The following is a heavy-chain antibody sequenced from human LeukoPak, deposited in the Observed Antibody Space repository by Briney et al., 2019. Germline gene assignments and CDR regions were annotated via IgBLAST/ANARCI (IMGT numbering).Heavy chain of an antibody. Sequence: GESLMISCKGSGYSFTSYWIGWVRQMPGKGLEWMGIIYPGDSDTRYSPSFQGQVTFSADKSISTAYLQWSSLKASDTAMYFCARATLAPASHFDYWGQGTLVTVSS. CDR1: GYSFTSYW. CDR3: ARATLAPASHFDY. V-gene: IGHV5-51*01. J-gene: IGHJ4*02. CDR2: IYPGDSDT. D-gene: IGHD3-3*02.